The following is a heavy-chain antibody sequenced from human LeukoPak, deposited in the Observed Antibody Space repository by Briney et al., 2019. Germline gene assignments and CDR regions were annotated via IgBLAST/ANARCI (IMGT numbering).Heavy chain of an antibody. CDR2: ISSSSSYI. CDR3: ARYCSGGSCYRTEIDY. D-gene: IGHD2-15*01. V-gene: IGHV3-21*01. J-gene: IGHJ4*02. Sequence: KTGGSLRLSCAASGFTFSSYSMNWVRQAPGKGLEWVSSISSSSSYIYYADSVKGRFTISRDNAKNSLCLQMNSLRAEDTAVYYCARYCSGGSCYRTEIDYWGQGTLVTVSS. CDR1: GFTFSSYS.